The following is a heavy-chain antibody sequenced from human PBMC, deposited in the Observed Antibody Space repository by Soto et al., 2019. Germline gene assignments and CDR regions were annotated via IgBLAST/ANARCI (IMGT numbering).Heavy chain of an antibody. CDR3: PSHPAEGSFAY. Sequence: SETLSLTCTVSGDSISSSTYFWGWVRQPPGKGLEWIGSIYYSGSTYYNPSLKSRVTISVDTSKNHFSLKLSSVTAADTAVYYCPSHPAEGSFAYWGQGPLSPSPQ. V-gene: IGHV4-39*02. J-gene: IGHJ4*02. D-gene: IGHD3-10*01. CDR1: GDSISSSTYF. CDR2: IYYSGST.